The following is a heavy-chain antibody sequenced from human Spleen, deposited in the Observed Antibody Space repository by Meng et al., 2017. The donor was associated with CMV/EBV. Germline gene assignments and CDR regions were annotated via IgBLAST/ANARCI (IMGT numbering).Heavy chain of an antibody. CDR3: ARGQLGYCSGGSCRYYYYGMDV. Sequence: ASVKVSCKASGYIFTGYYIHWVRQAPGQGLEWMGWVTPDSGGTNYAQKFQGRVTMTKNTSTSTAYMELRSLRSDDTAVYYCARGQLGYCSGGSCRYYYYGMDVWGQGTTVTVSS. D-gene: IGHD2-15*01. CDR1: GYIFTGYY. V-gene: IGHV1-2*02. CDR2: VTPDSGGT. J-gene: IGHJ6*02.